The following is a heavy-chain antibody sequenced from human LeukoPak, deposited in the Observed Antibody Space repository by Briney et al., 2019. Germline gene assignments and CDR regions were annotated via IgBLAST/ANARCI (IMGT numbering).Heavy chain of an antibody. CDR1: GFTFSDLG. J-gene: IGHJ4*02. CDR2: IRYDGSTR. CDR3: AAMDNRVRFDF. Sequence: GESLRLSCAASGFTFSDLGMHWVRQAPGKGLEWVAFIRYDGSTRSYADSVKGRFTISRDNSKNTLYLQMSGLRVDDTALYYCAAMDNRVRFDFWGQGTLVTVSS. D-gene: IGHD1-14*01. V-gene: IGHV3-30*02.